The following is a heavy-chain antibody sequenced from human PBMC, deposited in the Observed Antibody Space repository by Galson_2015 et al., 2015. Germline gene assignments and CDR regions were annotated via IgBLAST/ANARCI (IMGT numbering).Heavy chain of an antibody. V-gene: IGHV5-51*01. CDR1: GYSFSIYW. CDR3: VRRPLYSGSYFGYFDY. Sequence: QSGAEVKKPGESLAISCKASGYSFSIYWIGWVRQEPGEGLELVGIIYPSDSETRYSPSFQGHVTISADTSINTAYLQWNSLQTSDTAMYYCVRRPLYSGSYFGYFDYWGQGPLVTVSS. CDR2: IYPSDSET. D-gene: IGHD1-26*01. J-gene: IGHJ4*02.